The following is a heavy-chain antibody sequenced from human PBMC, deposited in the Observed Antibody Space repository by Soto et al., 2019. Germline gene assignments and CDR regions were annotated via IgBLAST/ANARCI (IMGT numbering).Heavy chain of an antibody. CDR2: ISGSGGST. Sequence: GGSLRLSCAASGFTFSSYAMSWVRQAPGKGLEWVSAISGSGGSTYYADSVKGRFTISRDNSKNTLYLQMNSLRAEDTAVYYCAKDSPIIVVVPAAIDCWGQGTLVTVSS. CDR1: GFTFSSYA. CDR3: AKDSPIIVVVPAAIDC. V-gene: IGHV3-23*01. J-gene: IGHJ4*02. D-gene: IGHD2-2*01.